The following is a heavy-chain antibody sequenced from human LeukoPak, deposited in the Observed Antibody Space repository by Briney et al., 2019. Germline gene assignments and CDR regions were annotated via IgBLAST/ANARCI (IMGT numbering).Heavy chain of an antibody. CDR2: IYYSGST. Sequence: PSETLSLTCTVSGGSISSYYWSWIRQPPGKGLGWIGYIYYSGSTNYNPSLKSRVTISVDTSKNQFSLKLSSVTAADTAVYYCARDPHARNYGGKTFDYWGQGTLVTVSS. CDR3: ARDPHARNYGGKTFDY. CDR1: GGSISSYY. V-gene: IGHV4-59*01. J-gene: IGHJ4*02. D-gene: IGHD4-23*01.